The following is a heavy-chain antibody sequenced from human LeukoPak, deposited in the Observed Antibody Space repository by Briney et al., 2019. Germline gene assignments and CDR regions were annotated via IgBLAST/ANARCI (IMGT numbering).Heavy chain of an antibody. Sequence: GGSLRLSCAASGFTVSSNYMSWVRQAPGKGLEWVSVIYSGGSTYYADSVKGRFTISRDNSKNTLYLQMNSLRAEDTAVYYCERDKSSGSYYNYYYMDVWGKGTTVTVSS. CDR1: GFTVSSNY. CDR2: IYSGGST. V-gene: IGHV3-53*01. CDR3: ERDKSSGSYYNYYYMDV. J-gene: IGHJ6*03. D-gene: IGHD1-26*01.